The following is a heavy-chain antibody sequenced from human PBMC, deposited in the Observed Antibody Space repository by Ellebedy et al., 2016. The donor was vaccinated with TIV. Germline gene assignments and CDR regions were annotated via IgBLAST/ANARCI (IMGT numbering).Heavy chain of an antibody. V-gene: IGHV1-3*01. D-gene: IGHD7-27*01. CDR1: GYTFTDYA. CDR3: ATGDRRNY. CDR2: INAGNGNT. Sequence: AASVKVSCKASGYTFTDYAVQWVRQAPGQRLEWMGWINAGNGNTKYSQKFQGRVTISRDTSASTAYMDLSGLTSEDTAVYYCATGDRRNYWGQGTLVTVSS. J-gene: IGHJ4*02.